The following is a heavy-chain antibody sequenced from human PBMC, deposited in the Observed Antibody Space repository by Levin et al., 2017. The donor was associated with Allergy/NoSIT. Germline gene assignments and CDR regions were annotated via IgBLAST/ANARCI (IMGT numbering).Heavy chain of an antibody. CDR2: INHSGST. J-gene: IGHJ4*02. CDR3: ARRMVRRFGELRNYFDY. V-gene: IGHV4-34*01. D-gene: IGHD3-10*01. CDR1: GGSFSGYY. Sequence: AGGSLRLSCAVYGGSFSGYYWSWIRQPPGKGLEWIGEINHSGSTNYNPSLKSRVTISVDTSKNQFSLKLSSVTAADTAVYYCARRMVRRFGELRNYFDYWGQGTLVTVSS.